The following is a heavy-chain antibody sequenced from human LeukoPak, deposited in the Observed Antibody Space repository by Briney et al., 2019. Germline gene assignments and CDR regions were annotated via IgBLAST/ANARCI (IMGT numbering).Heavy chain of an antibody. D-gene: IGHD3-10*01. CDR1: GFIFNTYT. Sequence: GGSLRLSCAASGFIFNTYTMNWVRQAPGKGLEWVSAISGGGGGTYYADFVKGRFTISRDNSKNTLYLQMNSLRAEDTAEYYCAKGTERYREVSSFDYWGQGTLVAVSS. CDR2: ISGGGGGT. V-gene: IGHV3-23*01. CDR3: AKGTERYREVSSFDY. J-gene: IGHJ4*02.